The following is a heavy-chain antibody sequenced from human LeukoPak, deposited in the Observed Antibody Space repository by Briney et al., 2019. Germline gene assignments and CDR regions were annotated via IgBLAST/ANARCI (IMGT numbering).Heavy chain of an antibody. CDR1: GFTFSSGY. J-gene: IGHJ4*02. D-gene: IGHD3-3*01. V-gene: IGHV3-74*01. CDR2: ISSDGSNT. Sequence: GGSLRLSCAVSGFTFSSGYMHWVRQPPGKGPVWVSRISSDGSNTIYADSVKGRFTISRDNSKNTLYLQMNSLRAEDTAVYYCAKDRGTIFGVGDHWGQGTLVTVSS. CDR3: AKDRGTIFGVGDH.